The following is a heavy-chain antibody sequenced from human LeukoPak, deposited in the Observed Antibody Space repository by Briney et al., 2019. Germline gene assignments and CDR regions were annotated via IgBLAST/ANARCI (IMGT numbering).Heavy chain of an antibody. D-gene: IGHD4-17*01. V-gene: IGHV1-69*05. CDR1: GGTFSSYA. CDR3: ARGEGTTVSTDFDY. J-gene: IGHJ4*02. Sequence: ASVKVSCKASGGTFSSYAISWVRQAPGQGLEWMGGIIPIFGTANYAQKFQGRVTITTDESTSTAYMELSSLRSEDTAVYYCARGEGTTVSTDFDYWGQGTLVTVSS. CDR2: IIPIFGTA.